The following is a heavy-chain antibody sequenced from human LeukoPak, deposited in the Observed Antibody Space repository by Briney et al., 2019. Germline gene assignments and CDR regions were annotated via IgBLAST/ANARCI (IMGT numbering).Heavy chain of an antibody. CDR3: TRGLRAEY. CDR1: GGSISSYY. Sequence: SETLSLTCTVSGGSISSYYWTWIRQPPGKGLEWIGYIYNSVNTNSDPSLKSRVTISVDKSKNQFSLKLRSVTAADTAVYYCTRGLRAEYWGQGTLVTASS. J-gene: IGHJ4*02. D-gene: IGHD4-17*01. V-gene: IGHV4-59*01. CDR2: IYNSVNT.